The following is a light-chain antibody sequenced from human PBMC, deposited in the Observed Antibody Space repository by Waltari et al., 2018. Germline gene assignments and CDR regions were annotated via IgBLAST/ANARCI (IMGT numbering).Light chain of an antibody. CDR2: WAS. CDR3: QQYYSTPFT. J-gene: IGKJ3*01. Sequence: WYQQKLGQPPKLLIYWASTRESGVPDRFNGSGSGTDFTLTISSLQAEDVAVYYCQQYYSTPFTFGPGTKVDIK. V-gene: IGKV4-1*01.